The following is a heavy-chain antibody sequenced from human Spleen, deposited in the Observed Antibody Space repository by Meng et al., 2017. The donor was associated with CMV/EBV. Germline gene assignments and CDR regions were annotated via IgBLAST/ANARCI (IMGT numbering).Heavy chain of an antibody. CDR1: RGSFTNSY. D-gene: IGHD2-15*01. V-gene: IGHV4-34*11. CDR2: VYYSGST. J-gene: IGHJ4*02. Sequence: SETLSLTCAVYRGSFTNSYWSWIRQAPGKGLEWIGYVYYSGSTRDNPSLKGRVTISLDTSKNHFSLNLTSVTAADTGVYFCARDSVAPRLGLDYWCQGMLVTVSS. CDR3: ARDSVAPRLGLDY.